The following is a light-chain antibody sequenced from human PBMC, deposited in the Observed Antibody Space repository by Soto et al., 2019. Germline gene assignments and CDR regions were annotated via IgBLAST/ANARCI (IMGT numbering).Light chain of an antibody. CDR3: MQSTQLPPT. J-gene: IGKJ5*01. CDR2: EVS. CDR1: QSLLHITGETF. V-gene: IGKV2D-29*02. Sequence: VMTQTPLSLSVAPGQPPSISCKSSQSLLHITGETFLFWYLQKPGQSPQLLIYEVSTRVSGVPDRFSGSGSGTDFTLEISRVETDDVGMYYCMQSTQLPPTFGQGTRLEIK.